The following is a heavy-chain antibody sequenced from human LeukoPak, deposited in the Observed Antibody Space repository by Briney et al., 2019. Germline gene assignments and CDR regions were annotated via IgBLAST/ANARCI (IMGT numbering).Heavy chain of an antibody. CDR1: GFTFSSYG. D-gene: IGHD2-2*01. V-gene: IGHV3-30*03. CDR2: ISYDGSNK. Sequence: SLRLSCAASGFTFSSYGMHWVRQAPGKGLEWVAIISYDGSNKYYADSVKGRFTISRDNSKNTLYLQMNSLKSEDTAVYYCTRLDGISAWIGYCTSSTCGWSQGALGTFSS. CDR3: TRLDGISAWIGYCTSSTCG. J-gene: IGHJ4*02.